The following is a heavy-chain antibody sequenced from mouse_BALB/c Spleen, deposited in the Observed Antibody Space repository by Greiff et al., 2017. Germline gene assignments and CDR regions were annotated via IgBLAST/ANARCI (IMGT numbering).Heavy chain of an antibody. J-gene: IGHJ1*01. CDR2: ISDGGSYT. V-gene: IGHV5-4*01. CDR3: ARDQDRGSSYWYFDV. D-gene: IGHD1-1*01. Sequence: EVQGVESGGGLVKPGGSLKLSCAASGFTFSSYAMSWVRQTPEKRLEWVATISDGGSYTYYPDSVKGRFTISRDNAKNNLYLQMSSLKSEDTAMYYCARDQDRGSSYWYFDVWGAGTTVTVSS. CDR1: GFTFSSYA.